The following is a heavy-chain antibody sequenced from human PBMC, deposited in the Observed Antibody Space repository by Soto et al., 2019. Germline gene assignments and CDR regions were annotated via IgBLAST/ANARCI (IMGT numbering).Heavy chain of an antibody. V-gene: IGHV4-30-2*01. D-gene: IGHD2-2*01. CDR2: IYHSGST. J-gene: IGHJ5*02. Sequence: PWEPLSLPCGVADGSISSLGYSWIWIRQPPGKGREWIGYIYHSGSTYYNPSLKSRVTISVDRSKNQFSLKLSSVTAADTAVYYCARVPDRWGQGSLVTVSS. CDR1: DGSISSLGYS. CDR3: ARVPDR.